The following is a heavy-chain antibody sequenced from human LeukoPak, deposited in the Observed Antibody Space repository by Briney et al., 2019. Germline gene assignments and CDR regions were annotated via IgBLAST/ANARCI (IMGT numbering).Heavy chain of an antibody. J-gene: IGHJ4*02. Sequence: SGPTLVKPTQTLTLTCTFSGFSLSTSGVGVGWIRQPPGKALEWLALIYWNDDKRYSPSLKSRLNITKDREKTQMVLTMTNMDPVDTATYYCAHRGGYNSAFDYWGQGTLVSVSS. D-gene: IGHD5-24*01. V-gene: IGHV2-5*01. CDR1: GFSLSTSGVG. CDR3: AHRGGYNSAFDY. CDR2: IYWNDDK.